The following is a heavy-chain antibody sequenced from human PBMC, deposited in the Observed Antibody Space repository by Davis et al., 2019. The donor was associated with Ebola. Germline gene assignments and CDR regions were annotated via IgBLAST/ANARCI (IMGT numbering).Heavy chain of an antibody. CDR1: GFTFSSYS. J-gene: IGHJ6*02. D-gene: IGHD3-10*01. V-gene: IGHV3-21*01. CDR2: ISSSSSYI. CDR3: ARPGRITMVQGVNRYYYYGMDV. Sequence: GGSLRLSCAASGFTFSSYSMNWVRQAPGEGLEWVSSISSSSSYIYYADSVKGRFTISRDNAKNSLYLQMNSLRAEDTAVYYCARPGRITMVQGVNRYYYYGMDVWGQGTTVTVSS.